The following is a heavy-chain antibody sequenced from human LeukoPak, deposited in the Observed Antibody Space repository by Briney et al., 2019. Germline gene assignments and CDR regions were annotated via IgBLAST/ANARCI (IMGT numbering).Heavy chain of an antibody. CDR3: AGQRLQYYYYYMDV. J-gene: IGHJ6*03. CDR2: IYTSGST. Sequence: SETLSLTCTVSGDSISSSNCYWSWIRQPAGKGLEWIGRIYTSGSTNYNPSLKSRVTISVDTSKNQFSLKLSSVTAADTAVYYCAGQRLQYYYYYMDVWGKGTTVTISS. V-gene: IGHV4-61*02. CDR1: GDSISSSNCY.